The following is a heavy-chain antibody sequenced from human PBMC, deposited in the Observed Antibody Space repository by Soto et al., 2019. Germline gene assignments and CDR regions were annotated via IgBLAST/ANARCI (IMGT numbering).Heavy chain of an antibody. D-gene: IGHD6-19*01. V-gene: IGHV1-18*01. Sequence: QDQLVQSGVEVKKPGASVKVSCKASGYSFTNYGITWVRQAPGQGFEWMGWISAYNGNTNYAQKFQGSVTMPPDASTSIAYLELRSLRSDATAVYYCARDRGVAPPVAGNTHYYYYMDVWGKGTTVTVSS. J-gene: IGHJ6*03. CDR1: GYSFTNYG. CDR2: ISAYNGNT. CDR3: ARDRGVAPPVAGNTHYYYYMDV.